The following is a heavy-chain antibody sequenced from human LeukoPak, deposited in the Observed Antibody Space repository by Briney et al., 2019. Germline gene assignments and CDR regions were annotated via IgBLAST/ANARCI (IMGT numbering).Heavy chain of an antibody. CDR1: GYTFTSYG. CDR2: ISAYNGNT. CDR3: ARGIDAYYYDSSGYYYIGSDAFDI. V-gene: IGHV1-18*01. Sequence: ASVKVSCKASGYTFTSYGISWVRQAPGQGLEWMGWISAYNGNTNYAQKLQGRVTMTTDTSTSTAYMELRSLRSDDTAVYYCARGIDAYYYDSSGYYYIGSDAFDIWGQGTMVTVSS. D-gene: IGHD3-22*01. J-gene: IGHJ3*02.